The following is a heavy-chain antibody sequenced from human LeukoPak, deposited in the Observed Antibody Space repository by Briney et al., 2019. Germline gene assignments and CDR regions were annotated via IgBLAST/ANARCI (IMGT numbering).Heavy chain of an antibody. CDR2: ISPSGDRT. CDR3: AIMHGYYDGSGFWVQ. J-gene: IGHJ4*02. D-gene: IGHD3-22*01. CDR1: GFTFSSYA. V-gene: IGHV3-23*01. Sequence: GGSLRLSCAASGFTFSSYAMSWVRQAPGKGLEWVSFISPSGDRTSNADSVEGRFTISRDNTRNTLYLQMNSLRDEDTGVYFCAIMHGYYDGSGFWVQRGQGTLVTVSS.